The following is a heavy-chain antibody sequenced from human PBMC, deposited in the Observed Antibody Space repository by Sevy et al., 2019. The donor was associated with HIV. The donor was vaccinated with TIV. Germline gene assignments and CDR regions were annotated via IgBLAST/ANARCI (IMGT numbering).Heavy chain of an antibody. Sequence: SETLSLTCPVSGGSISSYYWSWIRQPAGKGLEWIGRIYTSGSTNYNPSLKSRVTMSVDTSKNQFSLKLSSVTAAYTAVYYCAGDYKNYYYYGMDVWGHGTTVTVSS. CDR2: IYTSGST. CDR3: AGDYKNYYYYGMDV. CDR1: GGSISSYY. J-gene: IGHJ6*02. D-gene: IGHD1-1*01. V-gene: IGHV4-4*07.